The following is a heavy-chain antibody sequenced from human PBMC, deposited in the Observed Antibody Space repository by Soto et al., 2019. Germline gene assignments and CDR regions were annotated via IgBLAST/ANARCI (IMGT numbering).Heavy chain of an antibody. CDR1: GGSISSSSYY. D-gene: IGHD3-3*01. J-gene: IGHJ6*02. CDR3: ARQGGEGDYDFWSGYEGDYGMDV. Sequence: SETLSLTCTVSGGSISSSSYYWGWIRQPPGKGLEWIGSIYYSGSTYYNPSLKSRVTISVDTSKNQFSLKLSSVTAADTAVYYCARQGGEGDYDFWSGYEGDYGMDVWGQGTTVTVSS. CDR2: IYYSGST. V-gene: IGHV4-39*01.